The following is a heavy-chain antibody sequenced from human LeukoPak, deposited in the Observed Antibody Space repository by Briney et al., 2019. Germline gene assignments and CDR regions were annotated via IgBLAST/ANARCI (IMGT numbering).Heavy chain of an antibody. Sequence: ASVKVSCKASGYTFSVYYMHWVRQAPGQGPEWMGRINPNSGGTNYAQKFQGRVTMTRDTSINTAYMELTRLKSDDTAVYYCASATTSRDAFDIWGQGTMVTVSS. D-gene: IGHD4-11*01. CDR1: GYTFSVYY. V-gene: IGHV1-2*02. CDR2: INPNSGGT. CDR3: ASATTSRDAFDI. J-gene: IGHJ3*02.